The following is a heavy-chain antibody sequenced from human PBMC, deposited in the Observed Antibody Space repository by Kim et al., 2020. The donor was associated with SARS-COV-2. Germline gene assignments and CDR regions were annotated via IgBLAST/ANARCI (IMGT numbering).Heavy chain of an antibody. CDR1: GFTFSSYW. V-gene: IGHV3-74*01. Sequence: GGSLRLSCAASGFTFSSYWMHWVRQAPGKGLVWVSRINSDGSSTSYADSVKGRFTISRDNAKNTLYLQMNSLRAEDTAVYYCARGEHDSSGMVAPRHDYWGQGTLVTVSS. D-gene: IGHD3-22*01. J-gene: IGHJ4*02. CDR3: ARGEHDSSGMVAPRHDY. CDR2: INSDGSST.